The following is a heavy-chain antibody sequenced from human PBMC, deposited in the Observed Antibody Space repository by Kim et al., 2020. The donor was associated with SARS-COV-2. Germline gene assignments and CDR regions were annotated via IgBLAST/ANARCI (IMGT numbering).Heavy chain of an antibody. Sequence: GGSLRLSCAASGFTFSNTWMTWVRQAPGKGLEWVGRIKNKAQGATTDYAAPVKGRFTISRDDSENTLYLQMNSLKIEDTAVYYCTTDATPTLSNYFDYWGQGTRVTVSS. V-gene: IGHV3-15*01. CDR3: TTDATPTLSNYFDY. D-gene: IGHD2-15*01. J-gene: IGHJ4*02. CDR1: GFTFSNTW. CDR2: IKNKAQGATT.